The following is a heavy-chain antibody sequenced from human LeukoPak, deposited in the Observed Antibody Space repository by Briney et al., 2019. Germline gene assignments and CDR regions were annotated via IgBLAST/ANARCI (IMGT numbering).Heavy chain of an antibody. CDR1: GYTFTSYG. V-gene: IGHV1-18*01. Sequence: ASVKVSCKASGYTFTSYGISWVRQAPGQGLEWMGWISAYNGNTNYAQKLQGRVTMTTDTSTSTAYMGLRSLRSDDTAVYYCARAYYYGSGSYERSDYYFDYWGQGTLVTVSS. CDR2: ISAYNGNT. D-gene: IGHD3-10*01. CDR3: ARAYYYGSGSYERSDYYFDY. J-gene: IGHJ4*02.